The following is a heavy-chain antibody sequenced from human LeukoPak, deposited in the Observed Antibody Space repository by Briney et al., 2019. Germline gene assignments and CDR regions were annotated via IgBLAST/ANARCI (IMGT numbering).Heavy chain of an antibody. CDR3: ASKINSGYSYGLFDY. D-gene: IGHD5-18*01. V-gene: IGHV4-30-4*08. J-gene: IGHJ4*02. CDR1: GGSISSGDYY. CDR2: IYYSGST. Sequence: SSQTLSLTCTVSGGSISSGDYYWSWIRQPPGKGLEWSGYIYYSGSTYYNPSLNSRVTISVDTSKNQFSLRPSSVTAADTAVYYCASKINSGYSYGLFDYWGQGTLVTVSS.